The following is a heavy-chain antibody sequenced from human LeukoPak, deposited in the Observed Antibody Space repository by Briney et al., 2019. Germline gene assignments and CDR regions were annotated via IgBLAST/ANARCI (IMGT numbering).Heavy chain of an antibody. V-gene: IGHV4-59*12. Sequence: SETLSLTCTVSGGSISSYYWSWIRQPPGKGLEWIGYIYYSGSTNYNPSLKSRVTISVDTSKNQFSLKLSSVTAADTAVYYCARAALAWGATPVGYWGQGTLVTVSS. CDR3: ARAALAWGATPVGY. CDR1: GGSISSYY. J-gene: IGHJ4*02. D-gene: IGHD1-26*01. CDR2: IYYSGST.